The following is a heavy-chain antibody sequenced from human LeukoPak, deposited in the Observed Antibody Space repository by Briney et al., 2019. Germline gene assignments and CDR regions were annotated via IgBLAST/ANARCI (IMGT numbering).Heavy chain of an antibody. CDR1: GFTFGSYG. Sequence: GGSLRLSCAASGFTFGSYGVSWVRQAPGKGLEWVSFITPNADRTSYADSVEGRFTISRDNPRNTLYMQMNSLRDEDTALYYCAIMHGYYDGSGYWVQWGQGTLVTVSS. V-gene: IGHV3-23*01. CDR2: ITPNADRT. CDR3: AIMHGYYDGSGYWVQ. J-gene: IGHJ1*01. D-gene: IGHD3-22*01.